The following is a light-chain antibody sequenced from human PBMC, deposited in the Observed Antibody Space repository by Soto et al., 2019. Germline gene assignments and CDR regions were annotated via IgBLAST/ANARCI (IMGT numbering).Light chain of an antibody. CDR2: DAS. CDR3: QQYNSYSPLT. V-gene: IGKV1-5*01. J-gene: IGKJ4*01. CDR1: QSISSW. Sequence: DIQMNQSPSTLSASVGDRVTITCRASQSISSWLAWYQQKPGKAPKLLIYDASSLESGVPSRFSGSGSGTEFTLTISSLQPDDFATYYCQQYNSYSPLTFGGGTKVEIK.